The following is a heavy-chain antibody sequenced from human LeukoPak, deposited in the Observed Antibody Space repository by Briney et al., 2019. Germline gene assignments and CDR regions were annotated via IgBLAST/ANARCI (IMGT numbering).Heavy chain of an antibody. J-gene: IGHJ4*02. Sequence: TGGSVRLSCVASGFTLSNYWMGWVRQAPGKGLDWVASINQDGSGKYYVDSVKGRFTVSRDIAKNSLYLQMSSLRAEDTAVYYCARASRGSYDYWGQGNMVSVSS. V-gene: IGHV3-7*04. CDR2: INQDGSGK. CDR1: GFTLSNYW. CDR3: ARASRGSYDY. D-gene: IGHD5-12*01.